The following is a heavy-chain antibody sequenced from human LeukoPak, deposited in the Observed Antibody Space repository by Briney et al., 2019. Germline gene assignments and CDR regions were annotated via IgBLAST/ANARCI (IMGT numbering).Heavy chain of an antibody. V-gene: IGHV3-23*01. D-gene: IGHD3-9*01. CDR3: AKDATASRYFHWFDN. CDR1: GFTFSSYA. Sequence: GGSLRLSCAASGFTFSSYAMNWVRQAPGKGLEWVAGISSGDRTFHAESVKGRFTISRDKSKDTLYLQMNSLRAEDTAVYYCAKDATASRYFHWFDNWGQGTQVIVSS. J-gene: IGHJ4*02. CDR2: ISSGDRT.